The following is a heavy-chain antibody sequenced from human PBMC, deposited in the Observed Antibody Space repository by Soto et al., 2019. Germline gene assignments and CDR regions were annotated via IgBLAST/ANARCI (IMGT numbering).Heavy chain of an antibody. CDR1: GFTFSSYA. D-gene: IGHD3-16*02. Sequence: QVQLVESGGGVVQPGRSLRLSCAASGFTFSSYAMQWVRQAPSKGLEWVAVISYDGSDKYYADSVKGRFTISRDNSKNTLNLQMNSLRADDTAVYYCAKALGELSPESYDYWGQGTLITVSS. CDR2: ISYDGSDK. CDR3: AKALGELSPESYDY. J-gene: IGHJ4*02. V-gene: IGHV3-30*18.